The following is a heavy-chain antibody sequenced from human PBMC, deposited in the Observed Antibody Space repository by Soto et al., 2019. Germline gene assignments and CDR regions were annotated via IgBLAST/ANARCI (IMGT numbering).Heavy chain of an antibody. CDR1: GGSLSGYY. V-gene: IGHV4-34*01. Sequence: SETLSLTCAVYGGSLSGYYWSWIRQSPGKGLEWIGQINHSGSANYHPSLKSRVTIFLHTSGNEFSLELSSVTAADTAVYYCARAVDTAMVTVSDYWGQGTLVTVSS. J-gene: IGHJ4*02. D-gene: IGHD5-18*01. CDR3: ARAVDTAMVTVSDY. CDR2: INHSGSA.